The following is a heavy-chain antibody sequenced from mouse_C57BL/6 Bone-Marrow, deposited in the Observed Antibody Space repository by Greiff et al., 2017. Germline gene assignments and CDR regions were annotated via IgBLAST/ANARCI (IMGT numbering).Heavy chain of an antibody. Sequence: VHVKQSVAELVRPGASVKLSCTASGFNIKNTYMHWVKQRPEQGLEWIGRIDPANGNTKYAPKFQGKATITADTSSNTAYLQLSSLTSEDTAIYYCARSGLYYGSSYGGWAMDYWGQGTSVTVSS. V-gene: IGHV14-3*01. CDR2: IDPANGNT. CDR3: ARSGLYYGSSYGGWAMDY. J-gene: IGHJ4*01. CDR1: GFNIKNTY. D-gene: IGHD1-1*01.